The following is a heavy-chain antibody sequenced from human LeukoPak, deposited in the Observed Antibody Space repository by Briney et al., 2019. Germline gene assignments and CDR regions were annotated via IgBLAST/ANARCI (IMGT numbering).Heavy chain of an antibody. J-gene: IGHJ4*02. V-gene: IGHV3-23*01. CDR3: TKARYSNAWDYSDY. CDR2: ISSSGSAS. D-gene: IGHD6-19*01. CDR1: GFTFSSYA. Sequence: GGSLRLSCVASGFTFSSYAMNWVRQAPGKGLEWVSGISSSGSASYYADSVKGRFTISGDNSRNTLYLQVNSLSADDTAVYYCTKARYSNAWDYSDYWGQGTLVTVSS.